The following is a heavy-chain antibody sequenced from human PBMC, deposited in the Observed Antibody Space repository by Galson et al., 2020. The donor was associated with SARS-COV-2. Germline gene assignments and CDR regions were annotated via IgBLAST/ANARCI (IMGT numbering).Heavy chain of an antibody. CDR1: GYTFTNYG. CDR2: ISGYNGNT. D-gene: IGHD3-16*01. Sequence: GESLKISCKAFGYTFTNYGISWVRQAPGQWLEWLGWISGYNGNTNYAQKLQGRVTMTTDTSTSTAHMEVRSLTFDDTAVYYCARDDAWFDYWGQGTLVTVSS. CDR3: ARDDAWFDY. V-gene: IGHV1-18*01. J-gene: IGHJ4*02.